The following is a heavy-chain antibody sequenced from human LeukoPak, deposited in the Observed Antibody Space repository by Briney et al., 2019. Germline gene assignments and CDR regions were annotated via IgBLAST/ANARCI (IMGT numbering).Heavy chain of an antibody. V-gene: IGHV1-46*01. Sequence: GASVKVSCKASGYTFPTYYMHRVRQAPGQGLEWMGMINPSGGSTTYAQKFQGRVTMTRDTSTSTVYMELSSLRFEDTAVYYCARDVYYYGSGSYSGSDYWGQGTLVTVSS. CDR3: ARDVYYYGSGSYSGSDY. D-gene: IGHD3-10*01. CDR1: GYTFPTYY. J-gene: IGHJ4*02. CDR2: INPSGGST.